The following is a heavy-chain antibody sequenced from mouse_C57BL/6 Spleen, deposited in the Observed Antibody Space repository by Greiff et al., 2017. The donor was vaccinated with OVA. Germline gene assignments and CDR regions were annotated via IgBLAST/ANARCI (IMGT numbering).Heavy chain of an antibody. J-gene: IGHJ1*03. D-gene: IGHD1-1*01. CDR2: INPNNGGT. CDR1: GYTFTDYN. V-gene: IGHV1-18*01. Sequence: EVQLQQSGPELVKPGASVKIPCKASGYTFTDYNMDWVKQSHGKSLEWIGDINPNNGGTIYNQKFKGKATLTVDKSSSTAYMELRSLTSEDTAVYYCARAECTTVPWYFDVWGTGTTVTVSS. CDR3: ARAECTTVPWYFDV.